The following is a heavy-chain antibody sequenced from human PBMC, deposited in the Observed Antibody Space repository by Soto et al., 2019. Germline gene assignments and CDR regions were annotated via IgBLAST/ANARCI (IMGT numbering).Heavy chain of an antibody. J-gene: IGHJ4*02. D-gene: IGHD2-8*02. CDR1: GFTFGNYW. CDR2: IDPRDFST. Sequence: GESLKISCKGSGFTFGNYWIAWARQMPGKGLEWLGIIDPRDFSTLYSPSFQGHVTISVDNSITTAYLQWSSLRASDTAIYHCSRSNPGGVPPADELDIWGQGTLVTVSS. CDR3: SRSNPGGVPPADELDI. V-gene: IGHV5-51*01.